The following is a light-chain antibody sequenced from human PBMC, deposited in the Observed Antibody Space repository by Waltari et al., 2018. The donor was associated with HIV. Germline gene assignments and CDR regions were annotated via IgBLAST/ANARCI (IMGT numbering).Light chain of an antibody. Sequence: DIQLTQSPSFLSASVGDRVTITCRPSQGIGTHFAWYQQKPGKAPKLLIYAAITLQSGVPSRFSGSGSGKDFTLTISCLQPEDIATYYCQQVNSSPCTFGQGTKLEIK. J-gene: IGKJ2*02. CDR3: QQVNSSPCT. CDR1: QGIGTH. V-gene: IGKV1-9*01. CDR2: AAI.